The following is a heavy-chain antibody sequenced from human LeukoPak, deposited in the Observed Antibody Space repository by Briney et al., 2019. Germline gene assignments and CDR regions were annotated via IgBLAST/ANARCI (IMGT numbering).Heavy chain of an antibody. CDR3: ARAGWRYYFDY. Sequence: ASVRVSCKASGYTFTSYGISWVRQAPGQGLEWMGWISAYNGNTNYAQELRGRVTMTTDTSTSTAYMELRSLRSDDTAVYYCARAGWRYYFDYWGQGTLVTVSS. D-gene: IGHD2-15*01. CDR2: ISAYNGNT. V-gene: IGHV1-18*01. CDR1: GYTFTSYG. J-gene: IGHJ4*02.